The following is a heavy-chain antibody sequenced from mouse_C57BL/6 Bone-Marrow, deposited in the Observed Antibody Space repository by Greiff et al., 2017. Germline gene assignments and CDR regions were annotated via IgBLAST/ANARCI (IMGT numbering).Heavy chain of an antibody. V-gene: IGHV14-4*01. D-gene: IGHD2-3*01. Sequence: VQLQQSGAELVRPGASVKLSCTASGFNIKDDYMHWVKQRPEQGLEWIGWIDPENGDPESASKFQGKATITADTSSNTAYLQLSSLTSEDTAVYYCTTHDSYSYYFDYWGQGTTLTVSS. CDR1: GFNIKDDY. CDR2: IDPENGDP. CDR3: TTHDSYSYYFDY. J-gene: IGHJ2*01.